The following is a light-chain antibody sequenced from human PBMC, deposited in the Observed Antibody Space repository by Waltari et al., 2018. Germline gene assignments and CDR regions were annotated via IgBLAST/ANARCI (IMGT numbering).Light chain of an antibody. Sequence: DIQMTQSPSTLSASLGDRVTITCRASQRIRDWLAWYQQKPGKAPKLLIHRSSTLASGVPSRFSGRGSGTEFTLTISGLQPDDFATYYCQQYDNYFYTFGQGTKLEI. V-gene: IGKV1-5*03. CDR3: QQYDNYFYT. CDR1: QRIRDW. CDR2: RSS. J-gene: IGKJ2*01.